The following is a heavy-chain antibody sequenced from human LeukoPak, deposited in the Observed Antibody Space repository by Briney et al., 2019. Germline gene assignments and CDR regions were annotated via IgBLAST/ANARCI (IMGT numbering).Heavy chain of an antibody. CDR2: INPNSGGT. D-gene: IGHD5-18*01. CDR3: ARLLVDTAMVKDY. V-gene: IGHV1-2*02. Sequence: GASVKVSCKASGYTFTGYYMHWVRQAPGQGLEWMGWINPNSGGTNYAQKFQGRVTMTRDTSISTAYMELSRLRSDDTGVYYCARLLVDTAMVKDYWGQGTLVTVSS. CDR1: GYTFTGYY. J-gene: IGHJ4*02.